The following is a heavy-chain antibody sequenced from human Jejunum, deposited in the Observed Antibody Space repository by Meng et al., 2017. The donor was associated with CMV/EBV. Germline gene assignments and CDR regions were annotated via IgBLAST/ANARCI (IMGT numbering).Heavy chain of an antibody. V-gene: IGHV3-21*01. Sequence: FTSYTMSWVSEVPGKGLEWVSSISTHSTYISYADSVKGRFTISRDNAKNSLYLQVDSLRAEDTAVYYCASGFCGSTTCYREFDYWGQGTLVTVSS. CDR2: ISTHSTYI. J-gene: IGHJ4*02. D-gene: IGHD2-2*01. CDR1: FTSYT. CDR3: ASGFCGSTTCYREFDY.